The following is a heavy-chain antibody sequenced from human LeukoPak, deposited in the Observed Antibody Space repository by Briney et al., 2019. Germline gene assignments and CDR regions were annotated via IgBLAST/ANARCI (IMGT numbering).Heavy chain of an antibody. CDR2: ISGSGGST. CDR1: GFTFSSYA. Sequence: GSLRLSCAASGFTFSSYAMSWVRRAPGKGLEWVSAISGSGGSTYYADSVKGRFTISRDNSKNTLYLQMNSLRAEDTAVYYCAKDLEQWLAGGPFDYWGQGTLVTVSS. CDR3: AKDLEQWLAGGPFDY. J-gene: IGHJ4*02. D-gene: IGHD6-19*01. V-gene: IGHV3-23*01.